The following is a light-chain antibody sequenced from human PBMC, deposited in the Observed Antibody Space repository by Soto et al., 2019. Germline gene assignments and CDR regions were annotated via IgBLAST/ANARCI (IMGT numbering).Light chain of an antibody. J-gene: IGLJ2*01. CDR3: TSYTNSNTLI. V-gene: IGLV2-14*01. Sequence: QSALTQPACVSGSPGQSVTISCTGTSSDIGLYNYVSWYQQHPAKAPKLMVYDVTHRPSGVSNRFSGSKSGNTASLTISGLLVEDEADYYCTSYTNSNTLIFGGGTKVTVL. CDR2: DVT. CDR1: SSDIGLYNY.